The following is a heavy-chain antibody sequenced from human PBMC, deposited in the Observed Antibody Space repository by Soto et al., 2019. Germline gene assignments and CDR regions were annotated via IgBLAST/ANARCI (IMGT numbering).Heavy chain of an antibody. D-gene: IGHD2-2*01. J-gene: IGHJ5*02. Sequence: GGSLRLSCAASGFTFSSYAMHWVRQAPGKGLEWVAVISYDGSNKYYADSVKGRFTISRDNSKNTLYLQMNSLRAEDTAVYYCARSYQLLGNWFDPWGQGTLVTVSS. CDR3: ARSYQLLGNWFDP. CDR1: GFTFSSYA. V-gene: IGHV3-30-3*01. CDR2: ISYDGSNK.